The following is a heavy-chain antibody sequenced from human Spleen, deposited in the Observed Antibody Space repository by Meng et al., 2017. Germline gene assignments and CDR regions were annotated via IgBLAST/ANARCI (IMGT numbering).Heavy chain of an antibody. Sequence: QVQLQRWGAGLLKPSETLSLTCVVSGGSFSDYYWSWIRQPPGKGLEWIGEINHSGSTNYNPSLESRATISIDTSKNQFSLKLSSVTAADTAVYYCARSLRDYYGSGRLGPWGQGTLVTVSS. CDR1: GGSFSDYY. V-gene: IGHV4-34*01. CDR3: ARSLRDYYGSGRLGP. D-gene: IGHD3-10*01. CDR2: INHSGST. J-gene: IGHJ5*02.